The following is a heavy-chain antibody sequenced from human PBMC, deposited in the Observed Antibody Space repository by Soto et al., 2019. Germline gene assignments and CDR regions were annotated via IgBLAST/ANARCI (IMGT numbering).Heavy chain of an antibody. CDR3: APSTVSYVDIVSSTTRGYFDH. V-gene: IGHV5-51*01. D-gene: IGHD5-12*01. Sequence: PGESLKISCEGSGYNFNTYWIGWVRQMPGKGLEWMALIYPGDSDTRYSPSFEGQVTLSVDRSISTAYLQLSSLKASDTAIYYFAPSTVSYVDIVSSTTRGYFDHWGQGTLVTVSS. CDR1: GYNFNTYW. CDR2: IYPGDSDT. J-gene: IGHJ4*02.